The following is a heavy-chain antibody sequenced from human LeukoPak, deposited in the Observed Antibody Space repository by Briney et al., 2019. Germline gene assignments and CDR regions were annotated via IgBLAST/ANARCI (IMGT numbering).Heavy chain of an antibody. CDR2: INTDGSST. J-gene: IGHJ4*02. V-gene: IGHV3-74*01. D-gene: IGHD2-21*02. CDR3: ARDCTPICGDCQPDY. CDR1: GFTFSSYW. Sequence: GGSLRLSCAASGFTFSSYWMHWVRQAPGKGLVWVSRINTDGSSTSYADSVKGRFTISRDNAKNTLYLQMNSLRAEDTAVYYCARDCTPICGDCQPDYWGQGTLVTVSS.